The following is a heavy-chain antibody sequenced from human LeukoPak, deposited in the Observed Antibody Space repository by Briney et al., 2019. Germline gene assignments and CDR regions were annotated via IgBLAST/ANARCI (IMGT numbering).Heavy chain of an antibody. V-gene: IGHV3-23*01. CDR1: GFTFSSYE. CDR2: ISGSGGWT. Sequence: GGSLRLSCAASGFTFSSYEMNWVRQAPGKGLEWVSAISGSGGWTYYADSVKGRFTISRDNSKNTLYLQVNSLRAEDTAVYYCARRGGYFDYWGQGTLVTVSS. J-gene: IGHJ4*02. D-gene: IGHD3-10*01. CDR3: ARRGGYFDY.